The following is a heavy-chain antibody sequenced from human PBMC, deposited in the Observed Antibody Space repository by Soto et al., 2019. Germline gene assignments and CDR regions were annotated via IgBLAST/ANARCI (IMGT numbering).Heavy chain of an antibody. J-gene: IGHJ6*02. D-gene: IGHD3-22*01. CDR1: GGSFSGYY. V-gene: IGHV4-34*01. CDR2: INHSGST. Sequence: SQTLSLTCAVYGGSFSGYYWSWIRKPPGKGLEWIGEINHSGSTNYNPSLKSRVTISVDTSKNQFSLKLSSVTAADTAVYYCARAYGYYDSSGYYYYYYGMDVWGRGTTVTVSS. CDR3: ARAYGYYDSSGYYYYYYGMDV.